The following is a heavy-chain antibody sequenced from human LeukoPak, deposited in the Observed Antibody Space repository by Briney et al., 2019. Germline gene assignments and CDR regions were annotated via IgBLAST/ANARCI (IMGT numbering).Heavy chain of an antibody. V-gene: IGHV1-69*04. D-gene: IGHD3-10*01. CDR3: AREDNYYGSGSYEPLLKFDP. J-gene: IGHJ5*02. CDR1: GGTFSSYA. Sequence: SVKVSCKASGGTFSSYAISWVRQAPGQGLEWMGRIIPILGIANYAQKFQGRVTITADKSTSTAYMELSSLRSEDTAVYYCAREDNYYGSGSYEPLLKFDPWGQGTLVTVSS. CDR2: IIPILGIA.